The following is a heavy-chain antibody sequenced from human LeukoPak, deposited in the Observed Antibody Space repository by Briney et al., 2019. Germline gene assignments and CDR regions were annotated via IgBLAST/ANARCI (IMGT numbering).Heavy chain of an antibody. CDR2: ISGSGGST. V-gene: IGHV3-23*01. J-gene: IGHJ4*02. D-gene: IGHD3-22*01. CDR1: GFTFSSYA. CDR3: AKEMDYYDSSGYYYDY. Sequence: GGSLRLSCAASGFTFSSYAMSWVRQAPGKWLEWVSAISGSGGSTYYADSVKGRFTISRDNSKNTLYLQMNSLRAEDTAVYYCAKEMDYYDSSGYYYDYWGQGTLVTVSS.